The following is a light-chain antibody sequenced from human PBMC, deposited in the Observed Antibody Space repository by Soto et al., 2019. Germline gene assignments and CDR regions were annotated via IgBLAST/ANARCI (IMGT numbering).Light chain of an antibody. CDR3: QHRSNWPLT. CDR1: QSVSRSY. Sequence: EIVLTQSPGTLSLSPGDRATLSCRASQSVSRSYLAWYQQKPGQAPRLLIYAASNRATGIPARFSGSGSGTDFTLTISSLEPEDFAGYYCQHRSNWPLTFGGGTKVDIK. CDR2: AAS. V-gene: IGKV3D-20*02. J-gene: IGKJ4*02.